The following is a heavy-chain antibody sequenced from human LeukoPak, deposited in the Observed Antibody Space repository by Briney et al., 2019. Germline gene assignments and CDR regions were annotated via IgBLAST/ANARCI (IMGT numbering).Heavy chain of an antibody. J-gene: IGHJ3*02. CDR1: GYTFTGYY. Sequence: ASVKVSCKASGYTFTGYYMHWVRQAPGQGLEWMGWINPNSGGTNYAQKFQGWVTMTRDPSISTAYMELSRLRSDDTAVYYCARGSRAGDAFDIWGQGTMVTVSS. D-gene: IGHD6-19*01. V-gene: IGHV1-2*04. CDR3: ARGSRAGDAFDI. CDR2: INPNSGGT.